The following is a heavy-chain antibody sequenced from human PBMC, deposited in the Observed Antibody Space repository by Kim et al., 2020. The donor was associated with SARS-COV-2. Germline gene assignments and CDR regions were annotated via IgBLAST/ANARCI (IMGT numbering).Heavy chain of an antibody. V-gene: IGHV7-4-1*02. CDR3: ARGAYRGYCSSTSCYTTLYYYYSKDV. CDR2: INTNTGNP. J-gene: IGHJ6*02. CDR1: GYTFTSYA. Sequence: ASVKVSCKASGYTFTSYAMNWVRQAPGQGLEWMGWINTNTGNPTYAQGFTGRFVFSLDTSVSTAYLQISSLKAEDTAVYYCARGAYRGYCSSTSCYTTLYYYYSKDVWGQGTTVTVSS. D-gene: IGHD2-2*02.